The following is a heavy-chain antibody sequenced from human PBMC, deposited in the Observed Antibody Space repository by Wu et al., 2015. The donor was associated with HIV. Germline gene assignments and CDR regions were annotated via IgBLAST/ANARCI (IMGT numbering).Heavy chain of an antibody. D-gene: IGHD3-10*01. J-gene: IGHJ6*02. CDR2: ISAYNGNT. CDR3: ATSYYGSGSYPTFYYYYAMDV. Sequence: VRQAPGQGLEWMGWISAYNGNTNYAQKLQGRVTMTTDTSTSTAYMELSGLKSEDTAVYYCATSYYGSGSYPTFYYYYAMDVWGQGTTVTVSS. V-gene: IGHV1-18*01.